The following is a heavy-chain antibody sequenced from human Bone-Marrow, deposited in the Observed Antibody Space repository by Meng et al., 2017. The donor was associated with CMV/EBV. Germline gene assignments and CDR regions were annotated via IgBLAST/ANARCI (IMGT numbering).Heavy chain of an antibody. J-gene: IGHJ4*02. CDR3: ARVPGWHYYGSGSCGRGPDF. V-gene: IGHV4-39*07. D-gene: IGHD3-10*01. CDR1: GGSITSSDYY. Sequence: SETLSLTCTVSGGSITSSDYYWGWIRQPPGKGLEWIGSIYYSGSTYYNPSLKSRVTISVDTSKNQFSLKLSSVTAADTAVYYCARVPGWHYYGSGSCGRGPDFWGQGKLVHVAS. CDR2: IYYSGST.